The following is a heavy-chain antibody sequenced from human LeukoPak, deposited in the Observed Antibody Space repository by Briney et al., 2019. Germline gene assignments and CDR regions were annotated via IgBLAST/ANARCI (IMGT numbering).Heavy chain of an antibody. CDR3: ASGDYGGNSSWFDP. CDR2: ISYDGSNK. D-gene: IGHD4-23*01. V-gene: IGHV3-30-3*01. J-gene: IGHJ5*02. Sequence: PGGSLRLSCAASGFTFSSYAMHWVRQAPGKGLEWVAVISYDGSNKYYADSVKGRFTISRDNSKNTLYLQMNSLRAEDTAVYYCASGDYGGNSSWFDPWGQGTLVTVSS. CDR1: GFTFSSYA.